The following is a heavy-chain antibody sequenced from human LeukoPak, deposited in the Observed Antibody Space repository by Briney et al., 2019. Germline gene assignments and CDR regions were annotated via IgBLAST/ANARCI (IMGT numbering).Heavy chain of an antibody. D-gene: IGHD1-26*01. CDR3: ARVFSGSYL. CDR1: GGSISSHY. V-gene: IGHV4-59*11. CDR2: IYYSGST. J-gene: IGHJ5*02. Sequence: SETLSLTCTVSGGSISSHYWSWVRQPPGKGLEWIGYIYYSGSTNYNPSLKSRVTISVDTSKNQFSLKLSSVTAADTAVYDCARVFSGSYLWGQGTLVTVSS.